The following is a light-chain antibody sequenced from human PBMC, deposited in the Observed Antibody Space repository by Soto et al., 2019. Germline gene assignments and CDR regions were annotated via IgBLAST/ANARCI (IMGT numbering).Light chain of an antibody. V-gene: IGKV2-28*01. CDR1: QSLLHSNGYNY. J-gene: IGKJ1*01. Sequence: DIVMTQSPLSLPVTPGEPASISCRSSQSLLHSNGYNYLDWYLQKPGQSPQLLIYLGSNRASGVPDRFSGSGSGTDFTLTIGSLQPEDSATYYCQQGFTTPWTFGQGTKVDIK. CDR3: QQGFTTPWT. CDR2: LGS.